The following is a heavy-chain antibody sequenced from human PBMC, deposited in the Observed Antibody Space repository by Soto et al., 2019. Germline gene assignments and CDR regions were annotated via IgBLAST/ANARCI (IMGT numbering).Heavy chain of an antibody. V-gene: IGHV4-59*12. J-gene: IGHJ5*02. CDR1: GSSIIGYY. CDR3: ARGVGGSRVNWFDP. CDR2: IYYSGSA. Sequence: PSETLSLTCTFSGSSIIGYYWTWIRQSPERGLEWIGYIYYSGSANYNSSLNSRSTMSVHRSKSLFSVKLASVTAADADVYYCARGVGGSRVNWFDPWGQGTLVTVSA. D-gene: IGHD3-16*01.